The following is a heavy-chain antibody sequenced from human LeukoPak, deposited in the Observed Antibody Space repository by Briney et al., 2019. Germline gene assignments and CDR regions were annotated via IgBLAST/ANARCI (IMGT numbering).Heavy chain of an antibody. CDR1: GFTFSSYA. J-gene: IGHJ4*02. V-gene: IGHV3-23*01. Sequence: GGSLRLSCAASGFTFSSYAMSWVRQAPGKGLEWVSAISGSGGSTYYADSAKGRFTISRDNSKNTLYLQMNSLRAEDTAVYYCAKQSNVYCSGGSCYVDYWGQGTLVTVSS. CDR2: ISGSGGST. D-gene: IGHD2-15*01. CDR3: AKQSNVYCSGGSCYVDY.